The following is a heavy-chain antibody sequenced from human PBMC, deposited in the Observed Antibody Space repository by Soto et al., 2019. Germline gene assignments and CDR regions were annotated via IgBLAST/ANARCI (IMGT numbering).Heavy chain of an antibody. V-gene: IGHV4-59*01. J-gene: IGHJ4*02. CDR2: IYYSGST. Sequence: PSETLSLTCTVSGGSISSYYWSWIRQPPGKGLEWIGNIYYSGSTNYNPSLKSRVTISVDTSKNQFSLKLSSVTAADTAVYYCARGPRGGYESSGYYNNYWGQGTLVTVSS. CDR3: ARGPRGGYESSGYYNNY. CDR1: GGSISSYY. D-gene: IGHD3-22*01.